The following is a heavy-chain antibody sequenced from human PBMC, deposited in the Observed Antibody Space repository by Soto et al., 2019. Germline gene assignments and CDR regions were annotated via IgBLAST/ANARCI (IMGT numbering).Heavy chain of an antibody. V-gene: IGHV3-66*01. CDR1: GFTISSNY. CDR2: IYSGGST. Sequence: PGGSLRLSCAASGFTISSNYMSWVRQAPGKGLEWVSVIYSGGSTYYADSVKGRFTISRDNSENTLYLQMNSLRAEDTAVYYCARERRTLYGMYVWGQATTVTVSS. CDR3: ARERRTLYGMYV. J-gene: IGHJ6*02.